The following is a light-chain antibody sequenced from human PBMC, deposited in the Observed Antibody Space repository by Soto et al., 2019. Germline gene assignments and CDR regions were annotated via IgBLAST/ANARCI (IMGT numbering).Light chain of an antibody. Sequence: QSALTQPPSASGSPGQSVTISCTGTSSDVGGYNYVSWCQQHPGKAPKLMIYEVSKRPSGVPDRFSDSKSGNTASLTVSGLQAEDEADYYCSSYAGSNNLGVFGGGTKVTVL. CDR3: SSYAGSNNLGV. CDR1: SSDVGGYNY. J-gene: IGLJ2*01. CDR2: EVS. V-gene: IGLV2-8*01.